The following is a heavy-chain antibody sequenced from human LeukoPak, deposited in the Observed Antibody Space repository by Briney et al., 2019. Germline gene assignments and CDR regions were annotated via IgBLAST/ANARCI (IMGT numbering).Heavy chain of an antibody. CDR1: GASINSYY. CDR2: IYYSGST. V-gene: IGHV4-59*01. CDR3: ARGYDSKSTYFDY. J-gene: IGHJ4*02. Sequence: SETLSLTCTVSGASINSYYWSWIRQPPGKGLEWIGYIYYSGSTNYNPSLKSRVTISVDTSKNQFSLRLNSVTAADTAVYYCARGYDSKSTYFDYWGQGTLVTVSS. D-gene: IGHD5-12*01.